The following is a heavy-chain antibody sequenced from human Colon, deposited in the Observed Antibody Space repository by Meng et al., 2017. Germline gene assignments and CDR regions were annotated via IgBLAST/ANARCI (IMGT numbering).Heavy chain of an antibody. D-gene: IGHD6-19*01. V-gene: IGHV4-4*03. J-gene: IGHJ4*02. CDR1: GGLMRSSHW. CDR3: ASFPPPGKQWLVTDY. Sequence: QGWALCLGTHRATLAVTGAVPGGLMRSSHWWSSVRQPPGKGLEWIGDIYHRGRTHYNPSLKSRVTISVDKSKNQFSLKLSSVTAADTAVYYCASFPPPGKQWLVTDYWGQGTLVTVSS. CDR2: IYHRGRT.